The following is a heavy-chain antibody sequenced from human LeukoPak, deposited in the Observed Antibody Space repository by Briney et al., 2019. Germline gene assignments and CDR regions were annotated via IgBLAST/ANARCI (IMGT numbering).Heavy chain of an antibody. V-gene: IGHV3-23*01. CDR3: AKAPVTTCRGAFCYPFDY. D-gene: IGHD2-15*01. CDR1: GFTLSSYA. CDR2: IRDTGNT. Sequence: GGSLRLSCAASGFTLSSYAMSWVRQAPGKGLELVSAIRDTGNTYHADSVKGRFTISRDSSKNTLFLQMNRLRPEDAAVYYCAKAPVTTCRGAFCYPFDYWGLGTLVTVSS. J-gene: IGHJ4*02.